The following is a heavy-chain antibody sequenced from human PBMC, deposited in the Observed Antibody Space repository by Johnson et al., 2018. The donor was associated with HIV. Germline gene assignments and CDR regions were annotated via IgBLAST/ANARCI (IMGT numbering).Heavy chain of an antibody. V-gene: IGHV3-20*04. CDR2: INWNGGST. J-gene: IGHJ3*02. D-gene: IGHD6-6*01. CDR1: GFTVSSNY. Sequence: VQLVESGGGLVQPGGSLRLSCAASGFTVSSNYMSWVRQAPGKGLEWVSGINWNGGSTGYADSVKGRFTISRDNAKNSLYLQMNSLRAEDTALYYCARDIVAARGVIDAFEIWGQGTMVTVSS. CDR3: ARDIVAARGVIDAFEI.